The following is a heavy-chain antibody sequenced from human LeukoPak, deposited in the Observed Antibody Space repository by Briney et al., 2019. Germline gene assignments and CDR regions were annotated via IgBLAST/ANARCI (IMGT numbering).Heavy chain of an antibody. V-gene: IGHV4-4*09. CDR3: ARHSSSWELPTTDAFDI. CDR1: GGSISSYY. CDR2: IYTSGST. D-gene: IGHD1-26*01. Sequence: PSETLSLTCTVSGGSISSYYWSWIRQPPGKGLEWIGYIYTSGSTNYNPSLKSRVTISVDTSKNQFSLKLSSVTAADTAVYYCARHSSSWELPTTDAFDIWGQGTMVTVSS. J-gene: IGHJ3*02.